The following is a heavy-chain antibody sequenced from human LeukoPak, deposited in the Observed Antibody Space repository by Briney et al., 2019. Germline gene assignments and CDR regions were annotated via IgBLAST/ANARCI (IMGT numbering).Heavy chain of an antibody. CDR2: IYYSGST. Sequence: SQTLSLTCTVSGGSINSGDYYWSWIRQHPGKGLEWIGYIYYSGSTYHNPSLKSRIIVSVDTSNNQFSLKLRSVTAADTAVYYCARAWVDFWSGPFWFDPWGQGTLVTVSS. V-gene: IGHV4-31*03. CDR1: GGSINSGDYY. J-gene: IGHJ5*02. CDR3: ARAWVDFWSGPFWFDP. D-gene: IGHD3-3*01.